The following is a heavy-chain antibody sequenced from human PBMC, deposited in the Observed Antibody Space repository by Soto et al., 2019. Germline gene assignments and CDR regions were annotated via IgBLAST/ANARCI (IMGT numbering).Heavy chain of an antibody. CDR1: GFTFSTYG. CDR3: AKDLQAYGDYDYYCYGLDV. CDR2: ISYDGTNK. Sequence: QVQLVESGGGVVPPGTSLRLSCAASGFTFSTYGMHWVRQTPGKGLEWVALISYDGTNKYYADSVKGRFTISRENSKNTLYLQMNSLSAEDTAVYYCAKDLQAYGDYDYYCYGLDVWGQGTTVSVSS. D-gene: IGHD4-17*01. J-gene: IGHJ6*02. V-gene: IGHV3-30*18.